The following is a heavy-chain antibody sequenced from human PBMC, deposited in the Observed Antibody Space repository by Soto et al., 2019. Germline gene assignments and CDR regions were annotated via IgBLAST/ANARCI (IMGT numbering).Heavy chain of an antibody. Sequence: GETLKISCKGSGYSFTNYWIAWVRQMPEKGLEWMGIIYPGDSDTRYSPSFQGQVTISADKSISTAHLQWSRLKASDTAMYYCARQSSPDYNHYGMDVWGQGTTVTVSS. D-gene: IGHD6-13*01. CDR2: IYPGDSDT. CDR1: GYSFTNYW. V-gene: IGHV5-51*01. J-gene: IGHJ6*02. CDR3: ARQSSPDYNHYGMDV.